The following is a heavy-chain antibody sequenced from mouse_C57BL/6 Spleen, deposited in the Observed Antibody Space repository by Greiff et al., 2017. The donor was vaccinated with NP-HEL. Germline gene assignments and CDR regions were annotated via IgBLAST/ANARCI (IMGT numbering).Heavy chain of an antibody. J-gene: IGHJ3*01. D-gene: IGHD3-2*02. CDR2: IYPRSGNT. Sequence: VQLQQSGAELARPGASVKLSCKASGYTFTSYGISWVKQRTGQGLEWIGEIYPRSGNTYYNEKFKGKATLTADKSSSTAYMVLRSLTSEDSAVYFCALDSSGYVRFAYWGQGARVTVSA. CDR3: ALDSSGYVRFAY. V-gene: IGHV1-81*01. CDR1: GYTFTSYG.